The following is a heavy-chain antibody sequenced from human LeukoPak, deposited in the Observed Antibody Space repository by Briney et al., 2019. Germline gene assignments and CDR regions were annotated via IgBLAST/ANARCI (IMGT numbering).Heavy chain of an antibody. D-gene: IGHD3-3*01. Sequence: SGGSLRLSCAASGFTFSSYGMHWVRQAPGKGLEWVSIISYDGNNKYYVDSVKGRFTISRDNSKNTLYLQMNSLRPEDTAVYYCAKVLDYFYFDYWGQGTLVTVSS. CDR2: ISYDGNNK. CDR1: GFTFSSYG. CDR3: AKVLDYFYFDY. V-gene: IGHV3-30*18. J-gene: IGHJ4*02.